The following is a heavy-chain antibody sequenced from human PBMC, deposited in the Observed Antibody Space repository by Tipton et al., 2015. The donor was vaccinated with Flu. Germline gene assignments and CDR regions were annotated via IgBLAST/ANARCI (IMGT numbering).Heavy chain of an antibody. CDR3: ARGKMGRYYYYDYGMDV. J-gene: IGHJ6*02. Sequence: TLSLTCAVYGGSFSGYYWSWIRQPPGKGLEWIGEINHSGSTNYNPPLKSRVTISVDTSKNQFSLKLSSVTAADTAVYYCARGKMGRYYYYDYGMDVWGQGTTVTVSS. CDR2: INHSGST. CDR1: GGSFSGYY. V-gene: IGHV4-34*01. D-gene: IGHD5-24*01.